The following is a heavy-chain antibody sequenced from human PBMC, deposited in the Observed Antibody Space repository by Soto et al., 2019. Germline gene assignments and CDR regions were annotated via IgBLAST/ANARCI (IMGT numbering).Heavy chain of an antibody. J-gene: IGHJ5*02. Sequence: PGGSLRLSCAASGFTFSSYAMSWVRQAPGKGLEWVSAISGSGGSTYYADSVKGRFTISRDHSKNTLYLQMNSMRAEDTAVYYCAKDRHPYGDNANWFDPWGQGTLVTVSS. CDR2: ISGSGGST. V-gene: IGHV3-23*01. CDR1: GFTFSSYA. CDR3: AKDRHPYGDNANWFDP. D-gene: IGHD4-17*01.